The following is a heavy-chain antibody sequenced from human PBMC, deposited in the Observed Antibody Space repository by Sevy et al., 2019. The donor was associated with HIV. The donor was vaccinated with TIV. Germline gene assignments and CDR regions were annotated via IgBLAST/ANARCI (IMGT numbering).Heavy chain of an antibody. Sequence: ASVKVSCKASGYTFTSYGISWVRQAPGQGLEWMGWISAYNGNTNYAQMLQGRVTMTTDTSTSTAYMELRGLRSDDTAVYYCARRFSGSYYYYYGMDVWGQGTTVTVSS. CDR3: ARRFSGSYYYYYGMDV. V-gene: IGHV1-18*01. CDR1: GYTFTSYG. J-gene: IGHJ6*02. CDR2: ISAYNGNT. D-gene: IGHD1-26*01.